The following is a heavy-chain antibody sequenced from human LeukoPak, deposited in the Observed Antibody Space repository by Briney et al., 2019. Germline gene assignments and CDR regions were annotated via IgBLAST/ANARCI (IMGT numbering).Heavy chain of an antibody. V-gene: IGHV4-59*08. CDR1: GASISTYY. CDR3: ARRTTVTSSYYYGMDV. J-gene: IGHJ6*02. Sequence: SETLSLTCTVSGASISTYYWSWIRQSPGKGLEWIGYLYSRGSTNYNPSLKSRVTISVDTSKNQFSLKLSSVTAADTAVYYCARRTTVTSSYYYGMDVWGQGTTVTVSS. CDR2: LYSRGST. D-gene: IGHD4-11*01.